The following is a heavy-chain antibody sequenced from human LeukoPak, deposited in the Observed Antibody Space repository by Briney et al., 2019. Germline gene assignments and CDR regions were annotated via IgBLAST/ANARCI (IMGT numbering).Heavy chain of an antibody. CDR3: ARAARAGAFDI. D-gene: IGHD2-15*01. Sequence: PSETLSLTCTVSGGSISSYYWSWIRQPPGKGLEWIGYIYYSGSTNYNPSLKSRVTISVDTSKNQFSLKLSSVTAADTAVYYCARAARAGAFDIWGQGTMVTVSS. J-gene: IGHJ3*02. CDR2: IYYSGST. V-gene: IGHV4-59*01. CDR1: GGSISSYY.